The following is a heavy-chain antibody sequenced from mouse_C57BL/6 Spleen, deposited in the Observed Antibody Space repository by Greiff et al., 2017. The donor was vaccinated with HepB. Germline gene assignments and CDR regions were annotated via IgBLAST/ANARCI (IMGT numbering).Heavy chain of an antibody. V-gene: IGHV1-52*01. D-gene: IGHD4-1*02. CDR2: IDPSDSET. J-gene: IGHJ2*01. CDR1: GYTFTSYW. Sequence: QVQLQQPGAELVRPGSSVKLSCKASGYTFTSYWMHWVKQRPIQGLEWIGNIDPSDSETHYNQKFKDKATLTVDKSSCTAYMQLSSLTSEDSAVYYCARSSNSYYFDYWGQGPTLTVSS. CDR3: ARSSNSYYFDY.